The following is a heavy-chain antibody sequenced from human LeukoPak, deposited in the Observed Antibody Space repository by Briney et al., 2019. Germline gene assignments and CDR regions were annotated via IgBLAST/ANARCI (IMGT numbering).Heavy chain of an antibody. CDR1: GFTFSSYE. CDR2: ITSSGSTI. CDR3: ARDRSGYYH. V-gene: IGHV3-48*03. D-gene: IGHD3-22*01. Sequence: GGSLRLSCAASGFTFSSYEMNWVRQAPGKGLEWVSYITSSGSTIYYADFVKGRFTISRDNAKNSLYLQMNSLRAEDTAVYYCARDRSGYYHWGQGTLVTVSS. J-gene: IGHJ5*02.